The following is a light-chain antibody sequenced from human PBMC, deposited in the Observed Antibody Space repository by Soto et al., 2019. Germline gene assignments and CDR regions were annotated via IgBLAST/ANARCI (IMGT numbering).Light chain of an antibody. CDR3: QQYEDYPIS. CDR1: EGINTY. V-gene: IGKV1-16*01. J-gene: IGKJ4*01. CDR2: GAT. Sequence: DIQMTQSPSSLSASVGDRVTVTCRASEGINTYLAWYQQKPGKAPKFLIYGATNLQSGVPPRFSGSGYGTDFSLTVSSLQPEDFATYYCQQYEDYPISFGGGTKVEIK.